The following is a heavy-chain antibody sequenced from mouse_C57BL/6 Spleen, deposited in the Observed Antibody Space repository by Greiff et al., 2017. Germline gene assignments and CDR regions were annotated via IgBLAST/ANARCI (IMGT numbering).Heavy chain of an antibody. V-gene: IGHV1-80*01. D-gene: IGHD2-5*01. CDR3: AREGLYSNYAMDY. Sequence: VKLMESGAELVKPGASVKISCKASGYAFSSYWMNWVKQRPGKGLEWIGQIYPGDGDTNYNGKFKGKATLTADKSSSTAYMQLSSLTSEDSAVYCWAREGLYSNYAMDYWGQGTSVTVSS. J-gene: IGHJ4*01. CDR1: GYAFSSYW. CDR2: IYPGDGDT.